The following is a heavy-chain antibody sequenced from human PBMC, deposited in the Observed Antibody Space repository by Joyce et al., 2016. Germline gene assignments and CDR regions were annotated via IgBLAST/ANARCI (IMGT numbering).Heavy chain of an antibody. CDR3: AKANGFYHAFSYYGMDV. Sequence: QVQLVESGGGVVQPGRSLRLSCTASGFAFSRFAIHWVRKAPGKGLEWVGILSYDGTNKGYADAVKGRFTISRDISKNTMYLKMSNLGAEETAIYDCAKANGFYHAFSYYGMDVWGLGTAVIVSS. J-gene: IGHJ6*02. CDR1: GFAFSRFA. V-gene: IGHV3-30*18. CDR2: LSYDGTNK. D-gene: IGHD5-24*01.